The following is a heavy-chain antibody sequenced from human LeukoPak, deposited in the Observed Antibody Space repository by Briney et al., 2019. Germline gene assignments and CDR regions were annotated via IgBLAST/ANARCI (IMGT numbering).Heavy chain of an antibody. D-gene: IGHD2-2*01. CDR2: IYYSGST. CDR1: GGSISSYY. V-gene: IGHV4-59*01. J-gene: IGHJ4*02. Sequence: PSETLSLTCTVSGGSISSYYWSWIRQPPGXXXEWIGYIYYSGSTNYNPSLKSRVTISVDTSKNQFSLKLSSVTAADTAVYYCARVGDIVVVPAPYFDYWGQGTLVTVSS. CDR3: ARVGDIVVVPAPYFDY.